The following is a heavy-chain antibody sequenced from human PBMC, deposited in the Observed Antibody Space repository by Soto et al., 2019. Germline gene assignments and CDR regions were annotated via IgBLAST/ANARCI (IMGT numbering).Heavy chain of an antibody. V-gene: IGHV3-11*05. D-gene: IGHD6-13*01. CDR2: ITSSGSYT. CDR1: GLTFSDYY. J-gene: IGHJ4*02. Sequence: PGGPLRLSCAASGLTFSDYYMSWIRRAPGKGPEWVSYITSSGSYTKYADSVQGRFTISRDNAKNSLYLQMNSLRAEDTAVYYCAKDQGSSWYEIDYWGQGTLVTVSS. CDR3: AKDQGSSWYEIDY.